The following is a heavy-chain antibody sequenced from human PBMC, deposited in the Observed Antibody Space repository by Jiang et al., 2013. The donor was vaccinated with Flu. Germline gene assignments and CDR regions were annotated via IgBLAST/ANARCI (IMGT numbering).Heavy chain of an antibody. V-gene: IGHV1-2*02. Sequence: SGAEVKKPGASVKVSCKASGYAFTGYYMHWMRQAPGQGLEWMGWINPNSGGTNYAQKFQGRVTMTRDTSISTAYMELSRLRSDDTAVYYCARDRSAAGLYWFDPWGQGTLVTVSS. D-gene: IGHD6-13*01. J-gene: IGHJ5*02. CDR1: GYAFTGYY. CDR3: ARDRSAAGLYWFDP. CDR2: INPNSGGT.